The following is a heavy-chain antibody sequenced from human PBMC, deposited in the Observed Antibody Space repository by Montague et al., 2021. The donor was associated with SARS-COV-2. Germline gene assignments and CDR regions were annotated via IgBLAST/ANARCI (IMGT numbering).Heavy chain of an antibody. CDR3: ARGAGYSSSWYLALDS. J-gene: IGHJ3*01. Sequence: SETLSLTCTVSSGSISSYYWSWIRQPPGKGLEWIGYIYYSGSTNYNPSLKSRVTISVDTSKNQFSLKLSSVTAADTAVYYCARGAGYSSSWYLALDSWGRGTTVTVSS. D-gene: IGHD6-13*01. CDR2: IYYSGST. CDR1: SGSISSYY. V-gene: IGHV4-59*01.